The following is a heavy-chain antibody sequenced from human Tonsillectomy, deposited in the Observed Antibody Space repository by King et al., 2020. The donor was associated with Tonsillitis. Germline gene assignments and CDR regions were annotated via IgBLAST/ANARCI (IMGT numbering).Heavy chain of an antibody. D-gene: IGHD2-21*01. CDR2: ISVSGVST. Sequence: VQLVESGGGLVQPGGSLRLSCAASGFTFSSYAMSWVRQAPGKGLEWGSAISVSGVSTYYADSVKGRFTLSRENSKNTLYLQMNSLRAEDTAVYYCAKSWAHMRSPFDYWGQGTLVTVSS. CDR3: AKSWAHMRSPFDY. CDR1: GFTFSSYA. J-gene: IGHJ4*02. V-gene: IGHV3-23*04.